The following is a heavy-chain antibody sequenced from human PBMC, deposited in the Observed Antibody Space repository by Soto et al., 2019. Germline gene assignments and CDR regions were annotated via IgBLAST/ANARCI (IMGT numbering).Heavy chain of an antibody. CDR3: ATVDIPYSGSYYLDH. Sequence: EVQLVESGGGVVQPGRSLRLSCAASGFTFGDYGMHWVRQVPGKGLEWVSGISWNSGSITYADSVRGRFTISRDNAKNSLYLQMNRLRPEDTALYYCATVDIPYSGSYYLDHWGQGILVSVSS. D-gene: IGHD1-26*01. J-gene: IGHJ4*02. CDR1: GFTFGDYG. CDR2: ISWNSGSI. V-gene: IGHV3-9*01.